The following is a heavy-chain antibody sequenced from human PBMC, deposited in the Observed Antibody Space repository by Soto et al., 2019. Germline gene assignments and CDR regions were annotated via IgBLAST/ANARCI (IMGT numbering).Heavy chain of an antibody. D-gene: IGHD6-13*01. CDR3: AVYSSSWRAPVY. CDR2: IKQDGSEK. Sequence: PGGSLRLSCAASGFTFSSYWMSWVRQAPGKGLEWVVNIKQDGSEKYYVDSVKGRFTISRDNAKNSLYLQMNSLRAEDTAVYYCAVYSSSWRAPVYWGQGTLVTVSS. J-gene: IGHJ4*02. V-gene: IGHV3-7*03. CDR1: GFTFSSYW.